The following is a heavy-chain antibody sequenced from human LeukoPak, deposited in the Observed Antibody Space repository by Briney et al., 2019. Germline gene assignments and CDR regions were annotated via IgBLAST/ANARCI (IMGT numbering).Heavy chain of an antibody. V-gene: IGHV4-59*01. Sequence: SETLSLTCTVSGVSISSYYWSWIRQPPGKGLEWVGYIYYSGSTNYNPSLKSRVTISVDTSKNQCSLKLSSVTAADTAVYYCARQYYDSSGYSTLIDYWGQGTLVTVSS. CDR2: IYYSGST. J-gene: IGHJ4*02. D-gene: IGHD3-22*01. CDR3: ARQYYDSSGYSTLIDY. CDR1: GVSISSYY.